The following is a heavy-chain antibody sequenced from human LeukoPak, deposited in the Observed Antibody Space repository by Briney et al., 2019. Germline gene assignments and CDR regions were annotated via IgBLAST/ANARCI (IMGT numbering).Heavy chain of an antibody. CDR1: RFTFSSYG. CDR2: IGISTTTI. J-gene: IGHJ3*02. Sequence: GGSLRLSCATSRFTFSSYGMHWVRQAPGKGLEWVSYIGISTTTIYYADSVKGRFTISRDNAKNSLYLQMNSLRDEDTAVYYCARDHAFAFDIWGQGTMVTVSS. V-gene: IGHV3-48*02. CDR3: ARDHAFAFDI.